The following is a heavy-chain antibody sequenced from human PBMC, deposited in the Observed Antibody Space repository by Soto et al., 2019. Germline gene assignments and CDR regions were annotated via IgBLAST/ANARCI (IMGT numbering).Heavy chain of an antibody. CDR2: ISYDGSNK. Sequence: QVQLVESGGGVVQPGRSLRLSCAASGFTFSTYGMHWVRQAPGKGLEWVAVISYDGSNKYYADSVKGRLTISRDNSKNTXYXXMNSLRAEDTAVYYCAKGQHCSTTSCDFYYYGMDVWGQGTTVAVSS. CDR1: GFTFSTYG. V-gene: IGHV3-30*18. CDR3: AKGQHCSTTSCDFYYYGMDV. J-gene: IGHJ6*02. D-gene: IGHD2-2*01.